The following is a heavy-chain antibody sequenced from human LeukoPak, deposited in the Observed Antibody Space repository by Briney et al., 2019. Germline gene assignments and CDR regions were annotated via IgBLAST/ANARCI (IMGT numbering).Heavy chain of an antibody. V-gene: IGHV1-69*13. CDR2: ITPIFGTA. CDR3: VRGVEYSSSSGAFDI. J-gene: IGHJ3*02. Sequence: GASVKVSCKASGGTFSNYAISWVRQAPGQGLGWMGGITPIFGTANYAQKFQGRVTITADEFTSTVYMELSSLRSEDTAIYYCVRGVEYSSSSGAFDIWGQGTMVTVSS. D-gene: IGHD6-6*01. CDR1: GGTFSNYA.